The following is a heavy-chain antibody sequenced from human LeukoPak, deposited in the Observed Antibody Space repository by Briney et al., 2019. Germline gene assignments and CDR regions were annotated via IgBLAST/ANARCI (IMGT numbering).Heavy chain of an antibody. CDR2: ISSSGSTI. CDR3: ARQTLWFGELTIDY. D-gene: IGHD3-10*01. J-gene: IGHJ4*02. CDR1: GFTFSSYE. V-gene: IGHV3-48*03. Sequence: GRSLRLSCAASGFTFSSYEMNWVRQAPGKGLEWVSYISSSGSTIYYADSVKGRFTISRDNAKNSLYLQMNSLRAEDTAVYYCARQTLWFGELTIDYWGQGTLVTVSS.